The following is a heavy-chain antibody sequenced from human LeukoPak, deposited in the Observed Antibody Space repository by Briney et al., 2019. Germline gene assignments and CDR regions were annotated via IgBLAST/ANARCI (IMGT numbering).Heavy chain of an antibody. CDR2: IGFSSIGYSSDHL. D-gene: IGHD5-12*01. CDR1: GFPFSAYY. CDR3: ARDRGYTQDY. V-gene: IGHV3-11*06. Sequence: PGGSLRLSCAASGFPFSAYYMTWIRQAPGKGLEWVSSIGFSSIGYSSDHLKYADSVKGRFTISRDNAKNSQYLQMNSLRAEDTAVYYCARDRGYTQDYWGQGTLVTVSS. J-gene: IGHJ4*02.